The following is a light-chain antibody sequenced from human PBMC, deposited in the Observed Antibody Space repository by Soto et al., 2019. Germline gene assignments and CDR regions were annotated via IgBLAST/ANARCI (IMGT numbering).Light chain of an antibody. V-gene: IGKV1-5*01. CDR3: QQYNSYSPWT. Sequence: DTQSTHSPSTLSESVGDRVPLTSLSSHNLDKWLAWYQQKPGKAPKLLIYDASSLESGVPSRFSGSGSGTEFTLTISSLQPDDFATYYCQQYNSYSPWTFGQGTKVDIK. CDR2: DAS. J-gene: IGKJ1*01. CDR1: HNLDKW.